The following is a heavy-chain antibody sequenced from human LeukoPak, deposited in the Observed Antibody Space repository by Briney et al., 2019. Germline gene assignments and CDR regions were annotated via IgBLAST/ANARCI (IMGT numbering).Heavy chain of an antibody. D-gene: IGHD4-17*01. V-gene: IGHV3-15*01. CDR3: TTDLGDYGDYVRC. CDR2: IKSDGGTT. J-gene: IGHJ4*02. CDR1: GFTFNNAW. Sequence: GGSLRLSCVASGFTFNNAWMGWVRQAPGKGLEWIGRIKSDGGTTDYAAPVKGRFTISRDDSKNTLYLQMNSLKAEDTAVYYCTTDLGDYGDYVRCWGQGTLVTVSS.